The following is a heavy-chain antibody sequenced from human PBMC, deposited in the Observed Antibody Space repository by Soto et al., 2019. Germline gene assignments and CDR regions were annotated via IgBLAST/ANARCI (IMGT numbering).Heavy chain of an antibody. CDR1: GFTFSSYS. CDR2: ISSSSSYI. CDR3: ARDNGPSYDYIWGSYRYADY. Sequence: EVQLVESGGGLVKPGGSLRLSCAASGFTFSSYSMNWVRQAPGKGLEWVSSISSSSSYIYYADSVKGRFTISRDNAKNSLYLQRNSLRAEDTAVYYCARDNGPSYDYIWGSYRYADYWGQGTLVTVSS. V-gene: IGHV3-21*01. D-gene: IGHD3-16*02. J-gene: IGHJ4*02.